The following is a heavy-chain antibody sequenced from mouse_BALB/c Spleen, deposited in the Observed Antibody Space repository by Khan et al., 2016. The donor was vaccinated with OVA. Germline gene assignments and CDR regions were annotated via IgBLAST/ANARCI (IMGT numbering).Heavy chain of an antibody. Sequence: EVELVESGGGLVKPGGSLRLSCAASGFAFSTYDMSWVRQTPERRLEWVTFISSSGITYYPDTVKGRFTISRDNAKNTLYLQMSSLRSEDTAMYYCARHGGNYVDYAMDYWGQGTSVTVSS. CDR2: ISSSGIT. V-gene: IGHV5-12-1*01. J-gene: IGHJ4*01. CDR3: ARHGGNYVDYAMDY. D-gene: IGHD2-1*01. CDR1: GFAFSTYD.